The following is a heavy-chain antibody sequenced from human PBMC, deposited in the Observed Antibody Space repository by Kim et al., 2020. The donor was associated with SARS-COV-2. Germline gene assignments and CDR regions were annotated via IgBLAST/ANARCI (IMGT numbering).Heavy chain of an antibody. CDR1: GITFSSYA. CDR2: ISGSGGST. CDR3: AKGPHHVWNGGTFDI. D-gene: IGHD1-1*01. Sequence: GGSLRLSCAASGITFSSYAMSWVRQAPGKGLEWVSGISGSGGSTYFADSVKGRFTISRDNSKNTVYLQMNSLRAEDTAVYFCAKGPHHVWNGGTFDIWGQGTMVTVSS. V-gene: IGHV3-23*01. J-gene: IGHJ3*02.